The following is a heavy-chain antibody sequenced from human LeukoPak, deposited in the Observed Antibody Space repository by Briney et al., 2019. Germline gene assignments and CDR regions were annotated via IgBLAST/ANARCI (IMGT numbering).Heavy chain of an antibody. J-gene: IGHJ5*02. CDR2: IHYSGST. Sequence: SETLSLTCTVSGGSISNYYWSWIRQPPGKGLEWIGYIHYSGSTNYNPSLKSRVTISVDTSKNQFSLKLSSVTAADTAVYYCARDLVGNSGIFWFDPWGQGTLVTVSS. D-gene: IGHD4-23*01. V-gene: IGHV4-59*01. CDR1: GGSISNYY. CDR3: ARDLVGNSGIFWFDP.